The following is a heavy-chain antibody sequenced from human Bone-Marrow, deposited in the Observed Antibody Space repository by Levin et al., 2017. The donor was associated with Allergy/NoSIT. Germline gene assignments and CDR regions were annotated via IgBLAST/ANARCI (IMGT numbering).Heavy chain of an antibody. CDR2: IYYSGST. CDR3: ARDSSSWYYYYYGMDV. CDR1: GGSISSSSYY. J-gene: IGHJ6*02. V-gene: IGHV4-39*07. Sequence: GSLRLSCTVSGGSISSSSYYWGWIRQPPGKGLEWIGSIYYSGSTYYNPSLKSRVTISVDTSKNQFSLKLSSVTAADTAVYYCARDSSSWYYYYYGMDVWGQGTTVTVSS. D-gene: IGHD6-13*01.